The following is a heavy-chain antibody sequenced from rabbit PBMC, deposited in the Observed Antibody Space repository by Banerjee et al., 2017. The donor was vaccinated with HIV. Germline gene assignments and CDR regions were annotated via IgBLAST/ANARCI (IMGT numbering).Heavy chain of an antibody. J-gene: IGHJ4*01. CDR2: IDTGSTT. V-gene: IGHV1S47*01. CDR1: GFDFSSNA. CDR3: ARDLTGVIGWNFGL. Sequence: QEQLVESGGGLVQPEGSLTLTCTASGFDFSSNAMCWVRQAPGKGLEYIGWIDTGSTTYYASWVNGRFTISKTSTTVTLQMTSLTAADTATYFCARDLTGVIGWNFGLWGPGTLVTVS. D-gene: IGHD1-1*01.